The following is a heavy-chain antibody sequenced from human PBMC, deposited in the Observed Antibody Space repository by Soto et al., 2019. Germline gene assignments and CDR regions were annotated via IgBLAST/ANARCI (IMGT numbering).Heavy chain of an antibody. D-gene: IGHD4-17*01. CDR1: GYTFSSYS. CDR3: ARDRSPYGDTDAFDI. J-gene: IGHJ3*02. V-gene: IGHV3-21*01. CDR2: ISSSSSYI. Sequence: GGSLRLSCAASGYTFSSYSMNWVRQAPGKGLEWVSSISSSSSYIYYADSVKGRFTISRDNAKNSLYLQMNSLRAEDTAVYYCARDRSPYGDTDAFDIWGQGTMVTVSS.